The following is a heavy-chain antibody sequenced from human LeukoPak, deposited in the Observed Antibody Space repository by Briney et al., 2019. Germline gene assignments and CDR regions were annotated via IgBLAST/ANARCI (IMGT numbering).Heavy chain of an antibody. Sequence: SVKVSCKASGGTFSSYAISWVRQAPGQGLEWMGGIIPIFGTANYAQKFQGRVTITADESTSTAYMELSSLRSDDTAVYYCARDSRVDSSGYYYYYYYYGMDVWGQGTTVTVSS. CDR2: IIPIFGTA. V-gene: IGHV1-69*13. CDR3: ARDSRVDSSGYYYYYYYYGMDV. CDR1: GGTFSSYA. J-gene: IGHJ6*02. D-gene: IGHD3-22*01.